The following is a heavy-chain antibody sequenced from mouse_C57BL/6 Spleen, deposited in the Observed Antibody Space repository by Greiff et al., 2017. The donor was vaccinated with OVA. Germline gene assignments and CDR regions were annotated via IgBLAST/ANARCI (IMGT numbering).Heavy chain of an antibody. CDR3: ARALLRGFFDV. Sequence: ESGPGLVKPSQSLSLTCSVTGYSITSGYYWNWIRQFPGNKLEWMGYISYDGSNNYNPSLKNRISITRDTSKNQFFLKLNSVTTEDTATYYCARALLRGFFDVWGTGTTVTVSS. CDR2: ISYDGSN. D-gene: IGHD1-1*01. V-gene: IGHV3-6*01. CDR1: GYSITSGYY. J-gene: IGHJ1*03.